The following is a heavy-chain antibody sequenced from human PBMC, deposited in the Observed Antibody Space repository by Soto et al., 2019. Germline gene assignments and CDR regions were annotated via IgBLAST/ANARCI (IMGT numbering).Heavy chain of an antibody. J-gene: IGHJ4*02. V-gene: IGHV1-69*12. CDR2: IIPIFGTA. Sequence: QVQLVQSGAEVKKPGSSVKVSCKASGGTFSSYAISWVRQAPGQGLEWMGGIIPIFGTANYAQKFQGRVTITADESTRTAYMGLRGLRSEDTAVYYWASERLTTPEGVVPFAYWGQGTLVTVSS. CDR3: ASERLTTPEGVVPFAY. D-gene: IGHD3-22*01. CDR1: GGTFSSYA.